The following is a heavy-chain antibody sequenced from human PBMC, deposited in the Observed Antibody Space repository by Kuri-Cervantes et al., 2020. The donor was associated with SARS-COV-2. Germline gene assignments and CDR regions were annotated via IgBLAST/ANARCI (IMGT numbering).Heavy chain of an antibody. Sequence: LSLTCAASGFTFSTYGMHWVRQAPGKGLEWVAVISYDGTNKYYADSVKGRFTISRDNAKNSLYLQMNSPRAEDTAVYYCLRVFSSGSSIDYWGQGTLVTVSS. V-gene: IGHV3-30*03. J-gene: IGHJ4*02. CDR2: ISYDGTNK. CDR1: GFTFSTYG. CDR3: LRVFSSGSSIDY. D-gene: IGHD1-26*01.